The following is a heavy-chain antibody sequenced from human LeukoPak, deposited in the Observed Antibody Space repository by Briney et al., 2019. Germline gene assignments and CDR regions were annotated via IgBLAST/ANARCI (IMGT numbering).Heavy chain of an antibody. D-gene: IGHD5-12*01. CDR1: GFTFSSYW. Sequence: QSGGSLRLSCAASGFTFSSYWMSWVRQAPGKGLEWVANIKQDGSEKYYVDAVKGRFTISRDNAKNSLYLQMNSLRAEDTAVYYCARSLWDIVAIYYFDYWGQGTLVTVSS. CDR2: IKQDGSEK. V-gene: IGHV3-7*01. CDR3: ARSLWDIVAIYYFDY. J-gene: IGHJ4*02.